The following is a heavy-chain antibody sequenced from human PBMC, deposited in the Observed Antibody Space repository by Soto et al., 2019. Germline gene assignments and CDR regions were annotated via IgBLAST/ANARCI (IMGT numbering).Heavy chain of an antibody. Sequence: SETLSLTCTVSGGSISSYFWSWIRQPPGKGLEWIGYVYYSGSTNYIPSLKSRITISQDTSKNQFSLKLSSVTAADTAVYYCARGITIFGVVMYFFNWFDPWGQGTLVTVSS. V-gene: IGHV4-59*08. D-gene: IGHD3-3*01. CDR3: ARGITIFGVVMYFFNWFDP. CDR1: GGSISSYF. J-gene: IGHJ5*01. CDR2: VYYSGST.